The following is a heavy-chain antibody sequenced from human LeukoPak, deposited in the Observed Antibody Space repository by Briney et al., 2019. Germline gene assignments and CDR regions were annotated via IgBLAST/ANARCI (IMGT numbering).Heavy chain of an antibody. Sequence: GGSLRLSCAASGFTFSSYWMHWVRQAPGKGLVWVSRINSDGSSTSYADSVKGRFTISRDNAKNMLYLQMNSLRAEDTAVYYCARSTGWFGQGYFDYWGQGTLVTVSS. J-gene: IGHJ4*02. CDR1: GFTFSSYW. D-gene: IGHD3-10*01. CDR2: INSDGSST. CDR3: ARSTGWFGQGYFDY. V-gene: IGHV3-74*01.